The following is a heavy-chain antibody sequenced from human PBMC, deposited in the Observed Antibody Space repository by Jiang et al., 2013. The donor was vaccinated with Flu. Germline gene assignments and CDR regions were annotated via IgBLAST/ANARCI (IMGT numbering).Heavy chain of an antibody. CDR2: MNPNNGYA. J-gene: IGHJ4*02. CDR3: ARRGLLFDY. Sequence: VQLVESGAEVKMPGASVKVSCKASGYTFTSYDINWVRQATGQGLECVGWMNPNNGYAGYAEKFQGRVSMTRNTSINTAYMELYSLRSDDTAVYYCARRGLLFDYWGQGTRVTVSS. V-gene: IGHV1-8*01. D-gene: IGHD3-22*01. CDR1: GYTFTSYD.